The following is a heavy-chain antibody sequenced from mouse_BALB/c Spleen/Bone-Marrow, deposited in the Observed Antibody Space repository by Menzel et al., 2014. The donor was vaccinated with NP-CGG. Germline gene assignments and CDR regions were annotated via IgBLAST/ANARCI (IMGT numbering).Heavy chain of an antibody. D-gene: IGHD2-2*01. V-gene: IGHV1-74*01. CDR2: IDPSDSET. Sequence: VQLQQSGAELVKPGAPVKLSCKASGYTFTSYWMNWVKQRPGRGLEWVGRIDPSDSETHYNQKFKDKATLTVDKSSSTAYIQLSSLTSEGPAVYYRARALGDGYDYAGGDWDQGASGHISS. CDR3: ARALGDGYDYAGGD. CDR1: GYTFTSYW. J-gene: IGHJ4*01.